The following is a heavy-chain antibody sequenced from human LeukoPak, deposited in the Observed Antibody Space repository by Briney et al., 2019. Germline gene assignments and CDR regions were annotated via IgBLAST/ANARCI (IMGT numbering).Heavy chain of an antibody. Sequence: SETLSLTCAVYGGSFSGYYWSWIRQPPGKGLEWIGEINHSGSTNYNPSLESRVTISVDTSKNQFSLKLSSVTAADTAVYYCARGTAGDYYDSSGSKSYYFDYWGQGTLVTVSS. CDR3: ARGTAGDYYDSSGSKSYYFDY. J-gene: IGHJ4*02. V-gene: IGHV4-34*01. D-gene: IGHD3-22*01. CDR2: INHSGST. CDR1: GGSFSGYY.